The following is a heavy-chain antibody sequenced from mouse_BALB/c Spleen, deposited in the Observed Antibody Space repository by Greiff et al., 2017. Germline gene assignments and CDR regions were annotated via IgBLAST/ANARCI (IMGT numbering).Heavy chain of an antibody. Sequence: EVMLVESGPSLVKPSQTLSLTCSVTGDSITSGYWNWIRKFPGNKLEYMGYISYSGSTYYNPSLKSRISITRDTSKNQYYLQLNSVTTEDTATYYCARYNYRYEDWYFDVWGAGTTVTVSS. J-gene: IGHJ1*01. V-gene: IGHV3-8*02. CDR2: ISYSGST. CDR3: ARYNYRYEDWYFDV. CDR1: GDSITSGY. D-gene: IGHD2-14*01.